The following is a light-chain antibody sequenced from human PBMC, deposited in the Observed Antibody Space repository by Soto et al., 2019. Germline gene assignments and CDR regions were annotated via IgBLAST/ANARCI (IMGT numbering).Light chain of an antibody. CDR3: QVWDSSSDHVV. J-gene: IGLJ2*01. Sequence: SYELTQPPSVSVAPGQTARITCGGNNIGSKSVHWYQQKPGQAPVLVVYDDSDRPSGIPERFSGSNSGNTATLTISRGEAGDEADYYCQVWDSSSDHVVFGGGTKVPVL. CDR1: NIGSKS. CDR2: DDS. V-gene: IGLV3-21*02.